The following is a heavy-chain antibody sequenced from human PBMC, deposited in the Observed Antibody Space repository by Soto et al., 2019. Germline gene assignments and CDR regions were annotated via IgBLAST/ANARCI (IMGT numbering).Heavy chain of an antibody. D-gene: IGHD6-13*01. Sequence: QITLKESGPTLVKPTQTLTLTCTFSGFSLSTSGVGVGWIRQPPGKALEWLALIYWDDDKRYSPSLKSRLTITKDTYKHQVVLTMTNMDPVDTATYYCAHRIGYRRSWYWFDPWGQGTLVTVSS. J-gene: IGHJ5*02. CDR2: IYWDDDK. CDR1: GFSLSTSGVG. CDR3: AHRIGYRRSWYWFDP. V-gene: IGHV2-5*02.